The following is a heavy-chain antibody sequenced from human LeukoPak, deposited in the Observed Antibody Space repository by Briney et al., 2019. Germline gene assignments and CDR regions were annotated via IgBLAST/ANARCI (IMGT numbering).Heavy chain of an antibody. CDR2: IYYSGST. CDR1: GGSISSGGYY. Sequence: SETLYLTCTVSGGSISSGGYYWSWIRQHPGKGLEWIGYIYYSGSTYYNPSLKSRVTISVDTSKNQFSLKLSSVTAADTAVYYCASQNYYDSPVDYWGQGTLVAVSS. D-gene: IGHD3-22*01. J-gene: IGHJ4*02. V-gene: IGHV4-31*03. CDR3: ASQNYYDSPVDY.